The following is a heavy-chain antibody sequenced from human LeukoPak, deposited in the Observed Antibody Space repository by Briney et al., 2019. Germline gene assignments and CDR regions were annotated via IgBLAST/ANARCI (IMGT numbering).Heavy chain of an antibody. D-gene: IGHD6-19*01. CDR3: AKITFGSGWYKYFDY. J-gene: IGHJ4*02. V-gene: IGHV3-21*04. CDR2: ISGSSYYI. CDR1: GFTFSSYS. Sequence: PGGSLRLSCAASGFTFSSYSMNWVRQAPGKGLEWVSSISGSSYYIYYADSVKGRFTISRDNSRNTLYLQMNSLRAEDTAVYYCAKITFGSGWYKYFDYWGQGTLVTVSS.